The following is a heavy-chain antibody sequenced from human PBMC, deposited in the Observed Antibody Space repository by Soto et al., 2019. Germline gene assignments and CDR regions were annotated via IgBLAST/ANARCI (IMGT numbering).Heavy chain of an antibody. J-gene: IGHJ4*02. CDR2: IRSKANSYAT. Sequence: EVQLVESGGGLVQPGGSLKLSCAASGFTFSGSAMHWVRQTSGKGLEWGGRIRSKANSYATAYAASVKGRFTIARDDSKNTAYLQMNSLKTEDTAVYYCTSHRYSSSWYYFDYWGQGTLVTVSS. V-gene: IGHV3-73*02. D-gene: IGHD6-6*01. CDR3: TSHRYSSSWYYFDY. CDR1: GFTFSGSA.